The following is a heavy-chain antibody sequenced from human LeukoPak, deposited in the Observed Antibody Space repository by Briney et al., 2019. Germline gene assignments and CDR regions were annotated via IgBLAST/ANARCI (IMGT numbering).Heavy chain of an antibody. V-gene: IGHV3-30*01. Sequence: GRSLRLSCAASGFTFSSYAMHWVRQAPGKGLEWVAVISYDGSNKYHADSVKGRFTISRDNSKNTLYLQMDSLRAEDTAVYYCARSAYSSSWTDWFDPWGQGTLVTVSS. CDR2: ISYDGSNK. D-gene: IGHD6-13*01. J-gene: IGHJ5*02. CDR1: GFTFSSYA. CDR3: ARSAYSSSWTDWFDP.